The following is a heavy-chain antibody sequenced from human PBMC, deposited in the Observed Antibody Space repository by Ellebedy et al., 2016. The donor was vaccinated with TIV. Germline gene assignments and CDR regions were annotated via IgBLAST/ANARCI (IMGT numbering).Heavy chain of an antibody. CDR3: ARDLFQYDISGYFEDTFDI. CDR2: ISAYNGDI. V-gene: IGHV1-18*01. D-gene: IGHD3-22*01. CDR1: GYTFNNYG. J-gene: IGHJ3*02. Sequence: ASVKVSXXASGYTFNNYGISWVRQAPGQGLEWMGWISAYNGDINYAHKLRGRVTMTTDTSTSTAYMELRSLRSDDTAVYYCARDLFQYDISGYFEDTFDIWGQGTKVIVSP.